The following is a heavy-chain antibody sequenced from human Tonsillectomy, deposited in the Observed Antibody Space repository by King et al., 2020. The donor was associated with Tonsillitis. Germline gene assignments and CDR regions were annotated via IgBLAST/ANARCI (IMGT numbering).Heavy chain of an antibody. Sequence: VQLVESGGGLVQPGGSLKLSCAASGFTFSGSAMHWVRQASGKGLEWVGRIRSKANTYATAYAASVKGRVTISRDGSKNTAYLQMNSLKTEDTAVYYCTSGGYGDYGGYYYYYYMDVWGKGTTVTVSS. CDR2: IRSKANTYAT. CDR1: GFTFSGSA. D-gene: IGHD4-17*01. V-gene: IGHV3-73*02. J-gene: IGHJ6*03. CDR3: TSGGYGDYGGYYYYYYMDV.